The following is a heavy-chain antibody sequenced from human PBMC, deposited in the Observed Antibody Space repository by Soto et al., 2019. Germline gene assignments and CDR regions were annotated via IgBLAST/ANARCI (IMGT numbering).Heavy chain of an antibody. Sequence: QITLKESGPTLVKPTQTRTLTSTFSGFSLSTSGVGVGWIRQPPGKALEWLALIYWDDDKRYSPSLKNRLTITKDTTKNQVVLTMTNMDPVDTATYYCAHEIGDWFDPWGQGTLVTVSS. CDR3: AHEIGDWFDP. CDR1: GFSLSTSGVG. J-gene: IGHJ5*02. V-gene: IGHV2-5*02. CDR2: IYWDDDK. D-gene: IGHD3-22*01.